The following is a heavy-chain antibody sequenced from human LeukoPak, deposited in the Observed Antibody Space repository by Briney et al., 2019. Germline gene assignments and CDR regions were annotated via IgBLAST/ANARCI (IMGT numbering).Heavy chain of an antibody. Sequence: KSGGSLRLSCSASGFTFSSYAMHWVRQAPGKGLEYVSAISSNGGSTYYADSVKGRFTISRDNSKNTLYLQMSSLRAEDTAVYYCVKDTDRIAAADQLFDYWGQGTLVTVSS. CDR3: VKDTDRIAAADQLFDY. D-gene: IGHD6-13*01. V-gene: IGHV3-64D*09. CDR1: GFTFSSYA. J-gene: IGHJ4*02. CDR2: ISSNGGST.